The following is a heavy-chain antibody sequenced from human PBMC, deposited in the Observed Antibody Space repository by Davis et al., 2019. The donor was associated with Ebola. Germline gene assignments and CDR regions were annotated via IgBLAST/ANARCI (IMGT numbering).Heavy chain of an antibody. J-gene: IGHJ4*02. D-gene: IGHD2/OR15-2a*01. CDR1: GFAFSSYW. CDR2: IEKDGDEK. CDR3: TRGRHSEPTYDDY. V-gene: IGHV3-7*01. Sequence: GESLKISCAASGFAFSSYWMAWVRQAPGKGLEWVASIEKDGDEKYYVDSVKGRFTISRDNAKNSLFVQMNSLRAEDTAVYYCTRGRHSEPTYDDYWGQGTLVTVSS.